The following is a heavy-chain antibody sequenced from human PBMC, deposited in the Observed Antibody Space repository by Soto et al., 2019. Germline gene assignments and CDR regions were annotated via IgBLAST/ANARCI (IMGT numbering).Heavy chain of an antibody. D-gene: IGHD6-13*01. CDR3: ARDQTGITTAGGGRIGR. V-gene: IGHV3-30-3*01. CDR1: GFTFSTHA. CDR2: VSFDGSNK. Sequence: GGSLRLSCAASGFTFSTHAMHWVRQAPGKGLECVAIVSFDGSNKYYADSVKGRFTISRDNSKNTLYLQMSGLTPEDTAFYYCARDQTGITTAGGGRIGRWGQGTLVTVSS. J-gene: IGHJ4*02.